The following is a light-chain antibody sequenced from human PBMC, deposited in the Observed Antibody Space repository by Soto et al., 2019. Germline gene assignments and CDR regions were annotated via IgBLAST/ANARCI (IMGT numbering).Light chain of an antibody. CDR2: EVT. V-gene: IGLV2-14*01. CDR1: SSDVGNYDY. Sequence: QSVLTQPPSASGSPGQSVTISCTGVSSDVGNYDYVLWYQQYPGKAPKLIIYEVTNRPSGVSDRFSGSKSGNTASLTISGLQAEDEANYYCNSYTTLSNRVFGTGTKVTVL. CDR3: NSYTTLSNRV. J-gene: IGLJ1*01.